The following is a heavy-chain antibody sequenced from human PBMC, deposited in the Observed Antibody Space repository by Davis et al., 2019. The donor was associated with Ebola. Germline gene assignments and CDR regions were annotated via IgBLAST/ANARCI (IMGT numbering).Heavy chain of an antibody. CDR3: ARGRPVSIAVFDY. J-gene: IGHJ4*02. V-gene: IGHV4-59*01. Sequence: PGGSLRLSCTVSGGSISSYYWSWIRQPPGKGLEWIGYIYYSGSTNYNPSLKSRVTISVDTSKNQFSLKLSSVTAADTAVYYCARGRPVSIAVFDYWGQGTLVTVSS. CDR2: IYYSGST. D-gene: IGHD6-19*01. CDR1: GGSISSYY.